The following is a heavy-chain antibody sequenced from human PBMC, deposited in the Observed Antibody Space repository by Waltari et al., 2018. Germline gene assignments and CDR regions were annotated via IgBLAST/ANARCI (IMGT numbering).Heavy chain of an antibody. CDR3: AREVEGSSGYYPSDY. CDR1: GFTLSSDW. D-gene: IGHD3-22*01. Sequence: EVQLVESGGGLVQPGGSLRLSCAASGFTLSSDWMSWVRQAPGKGLEWVANIKQDGSEKYYVDSVKGRFTISRDNAKNSLYLQMNSLRAEDTAVYYCAREVEGSSGYYPSDYWGQGTLVTVSS. V-gene: IGHV3-7*01. J-gene: IGHJ4*02. CDR2: IKQDGSEK.